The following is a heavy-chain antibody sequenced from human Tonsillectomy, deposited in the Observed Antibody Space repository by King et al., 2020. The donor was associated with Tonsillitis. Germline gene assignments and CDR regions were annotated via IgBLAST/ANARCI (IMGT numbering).Heavy chain of an antibody. CDR2: IIPMFGTA. J-gene: IGHJ4*02. Sequence: VQLVESGAEVKKPGSSVKVSCKASGGTFSSYGINWVRQAPGQGLQWMGGIIPMFGTANYAQKFQGRVTITADESTTTVYMELSSLRSEDTGFYYCARAREDYYGSGNYLYFDYWGQGTLVTVSS. CDR1: GGTFSSYG. V-gene: IGHV1-69*01. D-gene: IGHD3-10*01. CDR3: ARAREDYYGSGNYLYFDY.